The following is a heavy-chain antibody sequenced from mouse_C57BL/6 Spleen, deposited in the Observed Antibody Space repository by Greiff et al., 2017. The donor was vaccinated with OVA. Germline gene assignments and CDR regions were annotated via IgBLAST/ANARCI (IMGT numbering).Heavy chain of an antibody. J-gene: IGHJ1*03. CDR2: INPSSGYT. CDR3: AGELGAGYFDV. D-gene: IGHD4-1*01. CDR1: GYTFTSYT. Sequence: QVQLQQSGAELARPGASVKMSCKASGYTFTSYTMHWVKQRPGQGLEWIGYINPSSGYTKYNQKFKDKATLTADKSSSTAYMQLSSLTSEDSAVYYCAGELGAGYFDVWGTGTTVTVSA. V-gene: IGHV1-4*01.